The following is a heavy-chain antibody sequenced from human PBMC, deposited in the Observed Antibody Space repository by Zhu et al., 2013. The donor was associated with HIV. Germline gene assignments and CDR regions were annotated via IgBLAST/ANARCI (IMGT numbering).Heavy chain of an antibody. Sequence: QVQLVQSGAEVKKPGASVKVSCKASGYTFTSYYMHWVRQAPGQGLEWMGIINPSGGSTSYAQKFQGRVTMTRDTSTSTVYMELSSLRSEDTAVYYCARDRVDIVATTPYWYFDLWGLAPWSLSPQ. V-gene: IGHV1-46*01. CDR1: GYTFTSYY. CDR3: ARDRVDIVATTPYWYFDL. D-gene: IGHD5-12*01. CDR2: INPSGGST. J-gene: IGHJ2*01.